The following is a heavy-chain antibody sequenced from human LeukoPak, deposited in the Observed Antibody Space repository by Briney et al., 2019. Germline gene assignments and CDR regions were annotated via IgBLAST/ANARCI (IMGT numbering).Heavy chain of an antibody. J-gene: IGHJ4*02. CDR2: ISSGSTTI. Sequence: GGSLRLSCAISGFTLSSYSMNWVRQAPGKGLEWVSYISSGSTTIYYADSVKGRFTISRDNAKNSLYLQMNSLRAEDTAVYYCARDVEQWLVRVYYFDYWGQGTLVTVSS. CDR1: GFTLSSYS. CDR3: ARDVEQWLVRVYYFDY. D-gene: IGHD6-19*01. V-gene: IGHV3-48*01.